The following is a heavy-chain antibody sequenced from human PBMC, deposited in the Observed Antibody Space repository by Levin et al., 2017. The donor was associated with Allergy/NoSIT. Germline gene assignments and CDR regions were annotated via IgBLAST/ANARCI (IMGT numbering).Heavy chain of an antibody. CDR1: GGSISIFY. D-gene: IGHD1-1*01. J-gene: IGHJ3*01. CDR3: ARDTGGFAFDL. V-gene: IGHV4-59*01. Sequence: SSQTLSLTCTVSGGSISIFYWSLIRQPPGKGLEWIGYITHSGRTNYNPSLKSRLTLSLDTSKNQFSLKLTSATAADTAVYYCARDTGGFAFDLWGQGTLVTVSS. CDR2: ITHSGRT.